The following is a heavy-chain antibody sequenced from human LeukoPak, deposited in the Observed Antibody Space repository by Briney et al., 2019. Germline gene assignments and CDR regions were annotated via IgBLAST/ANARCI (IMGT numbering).Heavy chain of an antibody. Sequence: GGSLRLSCPASGFTFSSYSMNWVRQAPGKGLEWVSYISSSSSTIYYADSVKGRFTISRDNSKNTLYLQMNSLRAEDTAVYYCARISGGSWAFDIWGQGTMVTVSS. CDR2: ISSSSSTI. V-gene: IGHV3-48*01. CDR1: GFTFSSYS. D-gene: IGHD2-15*01. CDR3: ARISGGSWAFDI. J-gene: IGHJ3*02.